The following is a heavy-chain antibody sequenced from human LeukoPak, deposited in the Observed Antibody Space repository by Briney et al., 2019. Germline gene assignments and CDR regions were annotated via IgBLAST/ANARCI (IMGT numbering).Heavy chain of an antibody. Sequence: SVKVSCKASGGTFSSYAISWVRQAPGQGLERMGRIIPILGIANYAQKFQGRVTITADKSTSTAYMELSSLRSEDTAVYYCARDGSVAFIVGATPFDYWGQGTLVTVSS. J-gene: IGHJ4*02. CDR3: ARDGSVAFIVGATPFDY. V-gene: IGHV1-69*04. CDR1: GGTFSSYA. CDR2: IIPILGIA. D-gene: IGHD1-26*01.